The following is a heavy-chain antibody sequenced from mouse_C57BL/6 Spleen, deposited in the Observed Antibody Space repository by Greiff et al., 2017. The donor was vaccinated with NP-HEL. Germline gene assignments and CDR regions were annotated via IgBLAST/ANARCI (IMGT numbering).Heavy chain of an antibody. V-gene: IGHV5-6*02. D-gene: IGHD1-3*01. CDR1: GFTFSSYG. Sequence: EVMLVESGGDLVKPGGSLKLSCAASGFTFSSYGMSWVRQTPDKRLEWVATISSGGSYTYYPDSVKGRFTISRDNAKNTLYLQMSSLKSEDTAMYYCARPRSSSYAMDYWGQGTSVTVSS. J-gene: IGHJ4*01. CDR3: ARPRSSSYAMDY. CDR2: ISSGGSYT.